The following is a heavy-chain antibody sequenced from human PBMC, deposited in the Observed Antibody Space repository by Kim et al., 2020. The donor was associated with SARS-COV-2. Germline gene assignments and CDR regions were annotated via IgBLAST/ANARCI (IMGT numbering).Heavy chain of an antibody. CDR3: ARGGVVVVTAIAQY. CDR1: GFTFSSYA. D-gene: IGHD2-21*02. V-gene: IGHV3-30*04. CDR2: VSYDGSNK. Sequence: GGSLRLSCAASGFTFSSYAMHWVRQAPGKGLEWVAVVSYDGSNKYYADSVRGRFTISRDNSKNTLYLQMNSLRAEDMAVYYCARGGVVVVTAIAQYWGQGTLVTVSS. J-gene: IGHJ4*02.